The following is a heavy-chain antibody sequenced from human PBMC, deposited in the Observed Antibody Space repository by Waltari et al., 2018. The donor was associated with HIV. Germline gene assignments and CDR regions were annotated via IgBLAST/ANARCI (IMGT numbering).Heavy chain of an antibody. CDR3: ARQDYSSSSGYYLGLDY. Sequence: QVQLVESGGGVVQPGRSLRRSCAASGFTFSSSAMKWVRQAPDKGLEWVAAIWYDGSNKNYAESVKGRFTISRDNSKNTLYLHMDYLRPEDTAMYYCARQDYSSSSGYYLGLDYWGQGTLVTVSS. V-gene: IGHV3-33*08. CDR1: GFTFSSSA. J-gene: IGHJ4*02. D-gene: IGHD6-19*01. CDR2: IWYDGSNK.